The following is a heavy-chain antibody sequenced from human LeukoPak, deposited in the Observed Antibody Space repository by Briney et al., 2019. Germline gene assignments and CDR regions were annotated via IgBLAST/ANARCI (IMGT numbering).Heavy chain of an antibody. CDR1: GFPFSIYE. CDR2: IGSSGTTR. D-gene: IGHD5/OR15-5a*01. CDR3: ALLAVSSDFDY. V-gene: IGHV3-48*03. Sequence: GGSLRLSCAVSGFPFSIYEMNWVRQAPGKGLEWVSNIGSSGTTRYYADSVKGRFSISRDNAKNSLYLQMNSLRVEDTGVYYCALLAVSSDFDYWGQGALVTVSS. J-gene: IGHJ4*02.